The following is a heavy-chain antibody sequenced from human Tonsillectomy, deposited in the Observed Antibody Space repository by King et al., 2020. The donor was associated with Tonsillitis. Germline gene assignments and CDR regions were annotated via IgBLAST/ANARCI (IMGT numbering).Heavy chain of an antibody. CDR3: VKDSSGSY. J-gene: IGHJ4*02. D-gene: IGHD3-22*01. V-gene: IGHV3-74*03. CDR2: INDDGSTT. CDR1: GFSFSNNW. Sequence: VQLVESGGGLVQPGGSLRLSCAASGFSFSNNWMQWVRQAPGKGLVGVSRINDDGSTTLYADSVKGRFTVSRDNATNTLYLQMNSLIAEDTAVYYCVKDSSGSYCSRGTLVTVSS.